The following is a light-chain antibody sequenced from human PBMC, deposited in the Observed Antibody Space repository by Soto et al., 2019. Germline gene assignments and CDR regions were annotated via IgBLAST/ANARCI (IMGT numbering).Light chain of an antibody. V-gene: IGKV3-15*01. CDR2: GAS. J-gene: IGKJ5*01. CDR3: QQYYNWPPIT. Sequence: EIVMTQSPATLSVSPGETVTLSCRSSQSVNSNLAWYQQKPGQAPRLLIYGASTRATGIPARFSGSGSGTEFTLTISSLQSEDFAVYYCQQYYNWPPITLGQGTRLEIK. CDR1: QSVNSN.